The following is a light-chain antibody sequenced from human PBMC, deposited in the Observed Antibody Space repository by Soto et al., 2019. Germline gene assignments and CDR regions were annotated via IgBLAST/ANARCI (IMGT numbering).Light chain of an antibody. J-gene: IGKJ5*01. CDR1: HGISSY. CDR2: DAS. V-gene: IGKV1-8*01. CDR3: QQADTFPIT. Sequence: AIRMTQSPSSFSASTGDRVTISCRASHGISSYLAWYQQKPGKAPKLLIYDASSLESGVPSRFSGSGSGTDFTLTISSLQPEDSAIYYCQQADTFPITFGQGTRLEIK.